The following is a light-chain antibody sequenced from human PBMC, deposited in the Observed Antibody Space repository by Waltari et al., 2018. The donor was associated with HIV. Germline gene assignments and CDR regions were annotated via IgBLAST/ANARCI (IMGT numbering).Light chain of an antibody. CDR1: RSDLGAYNY. J-gene: IGLJ1*01. Sequence: QSALTQPASVSGSPGQSITISCTGARSDLGAYNYVSWYQQHPGEAPKLLIYDVSKRPSGVSSRFSGSKSGNTASLTVSGLQAEDEADYYCSSYTGSTTLGVLGTGTRVTVL. CDR2: DVS. V-gene: IGLV2-14*03. CDR3: SSYTGSTTLGV.